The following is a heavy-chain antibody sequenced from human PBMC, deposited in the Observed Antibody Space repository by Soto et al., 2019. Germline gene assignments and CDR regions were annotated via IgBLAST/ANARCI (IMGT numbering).Heavy chain of an antibody. CDR3: VRRAITATTKWGAFDV. Sequence: EVQLLESGGGMVQPGGSLRLSCAASGFTFSSFVMYWVRQAPGKGLEWVSTISPGADVSHYTDSVKGRFTISRDNSRRTLHLQMDSLRVEGAAVYFCVRRAITATTKWGAFDVWGQGTAVTVSS. CDR2: ISPGADVS. V-gene: IGHV3-23*01. J-gene: IGHJ3*01. D-gene: IGHD1-20*01. CDR1: GFTFSSFV.